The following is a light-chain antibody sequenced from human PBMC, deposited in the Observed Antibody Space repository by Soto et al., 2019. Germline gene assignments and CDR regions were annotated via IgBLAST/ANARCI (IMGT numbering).Light chain of an antibody. CDR3: QQYNTFWT. V-gene: IGKV1-5*01. Sequence: DIPMTQSPSTLSASVGDRVTITCRASQSISSWVAWYQQKPGRAPKLLMYDVSNLESGVPSRFSGSGSGTEFTLTISFLQPDDSATYYCQQYNTFWTFGQGTKVEIK. J-gene: IGKJ1*01. CDR2: DVS. CDR1: QSISSW.